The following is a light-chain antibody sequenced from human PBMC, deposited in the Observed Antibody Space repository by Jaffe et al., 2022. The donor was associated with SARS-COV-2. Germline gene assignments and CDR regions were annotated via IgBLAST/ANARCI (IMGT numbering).Light chain of an antibody. CDR3: SSYTASRTWV. Sequence: QSALTQPASVSGSPGQSITISCTGTSSDVGNYNYVSWYQQHPGKVPKFMIYEVTNRPSGVPDRFSGSKSGNTASLTISGLQAEDEADYYCSSYTASRTWVFGGGTKLTVL. CDR2: EVT. J-gene: IGLJ3*02. V-gene: IGLV2-14*01. CDR1: SSDVGNYNY.